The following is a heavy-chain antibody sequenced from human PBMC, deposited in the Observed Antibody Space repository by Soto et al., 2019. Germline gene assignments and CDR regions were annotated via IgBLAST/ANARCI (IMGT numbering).Heavy chain of an antibody. CDR2: IYHSGKT. CDR3: ALHTFYFGHSPQYNNWFDP. V-gene: IGHV4-38-2*01. CDR1: GYSISRGYY. D-gene: IGHD3-10*01. J-gene: IGHJ5*02. Sequence: PSETLSLTCVVSGYSISRGYYWGWIRQPPGKGLEWIGSIYHSGKTYYNPSLKSRVTLSVDTSKNQFSLKLSSVTAADTAIYYCALHTFYFGHSPQYNNWFDPWGQGTLVTSPQ.